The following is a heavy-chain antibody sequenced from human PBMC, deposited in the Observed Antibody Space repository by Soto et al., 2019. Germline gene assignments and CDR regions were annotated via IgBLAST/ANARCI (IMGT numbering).Heavy chain of an antibody. CDR3: ARRGSGSYSDY. CDR1: GGSISSSSYY. CDR2: IYYSGST. V-gene: IGHV4-39*01. J-gene: IGHJ4*02. Sequence: QLQLQESGPGLVKHSETLSLTCTVSGGSISSSSYYWGWIRQPPGKGLEWIGSIYYSGSTYYNPSLKSRVTISVDTSKNQFSLKLSSVTAADTAVYYCARRGSGSYSDYWGQGTLVTVSS. D-gene: IGHD3-10*01.